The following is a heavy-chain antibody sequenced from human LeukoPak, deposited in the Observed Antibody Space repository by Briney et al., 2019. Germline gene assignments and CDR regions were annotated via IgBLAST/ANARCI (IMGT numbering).Heavy chain of an antibody. V-gene: IGHV1-69*04. CDR2: IIPILGIA. D-gene: IGHD3-10*01. J-gene: IGHJ4*02. Sequence: GASVTVSCKASGGTFSSYAISWVRQAPGQGLEWMGRIIPILGIANYAQKFQGRVTITADKSTSTAYMGLSSLRSEDTAVYYCASTYGSGSYADEWGQGTLVTVSS. CDR1: GGTFSSYA. CDR3: ASTYGSGSYADE.